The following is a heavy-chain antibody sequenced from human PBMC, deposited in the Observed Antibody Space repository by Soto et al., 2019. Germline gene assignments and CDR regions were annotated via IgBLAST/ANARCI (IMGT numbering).Heavy chain of an antibody. Sequence: SETLSLTCTVSGGSMFSYYWSWIRQPAGKGLEWIARIYGSGGTNYNPSLKSRVTMSLDTSKNKFSLRLTSVTAADTAVYYCAREGASSYAPRPFDNRGPATLVTVSS. J-gene: IGHJ4*02. CDR3: AREGASSYAPRPFDN. CDR2: IYGSGGT. D-gene: IGHD3-16*01. CDR1: GGSMFSYY. V-gene: IGHV4-4*07.